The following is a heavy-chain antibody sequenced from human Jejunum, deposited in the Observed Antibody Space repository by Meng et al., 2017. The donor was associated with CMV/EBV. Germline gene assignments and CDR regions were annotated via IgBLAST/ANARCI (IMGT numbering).Heavy chain of an antibody. Sequence: GFTLRMYHRAWVRQAQGKGREWVSGITDSGGSTNYADSVKGRFTISRDNYKNTLYLQMNSLRAEDTAVYYCAKGRAGSTSCFDYWGQGTLVTVSS. D-gene: IGHD2-2*01. J-gene: IGHJ4*02. CDR1: GFTLRMYH. V-gene: IGHV3-23*01. CDR3: AKGRAGSTSCFDY. CDR2: ITDSGGST.